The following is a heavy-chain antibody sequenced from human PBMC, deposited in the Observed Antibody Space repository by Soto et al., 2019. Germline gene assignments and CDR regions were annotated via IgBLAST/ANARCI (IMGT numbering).Heavy chain of an antibody. CDR2: IIPIFDTA. V-gene: IGHV1-69*01. Sequence: QVQLVQSGAELRKPGSSVKVSCKASGGTFSDSTINWVRQAPGQRLEWMGGIIPIFDTANYADKFQGRVPITADEATSTSFMEVSSLRSEDTAVYYCARNGTLTGYSYGMDVWGQGTMVTVSS. CDR1: GGTFSDST. CDR3: ARNGTLTGYSYGMDV. J-gene: IGHJ6*02. D-gene: IGHD1-1*01.